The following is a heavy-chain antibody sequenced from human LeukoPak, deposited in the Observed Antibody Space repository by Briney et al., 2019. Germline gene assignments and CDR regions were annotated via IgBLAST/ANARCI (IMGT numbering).Heavy chain of an antibody. Sequence: GGSLRLSCAASGFTFSSYGMHWVRQAPGKGLEWVAVISYDGSNKYYADSVKGRFTISRDNAKNSLYLQMNNLRAEDTAVYYCARDGVVAGVYFDCWGQGTLVTVSS. CDR2: ISYDGSNK. CDR3: ARDGVVAGVYFDC. CDR1: GFTFSSYG. D-gene: IGHD2-15*01. V-gene: IGHV3-30*03. J-gene: IGHJ4*02.